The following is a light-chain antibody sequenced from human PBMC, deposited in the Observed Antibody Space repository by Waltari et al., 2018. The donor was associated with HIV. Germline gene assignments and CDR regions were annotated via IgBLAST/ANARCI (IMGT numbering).Light chain of an antibody. CDR3: HQYASFSGT. CDR1: QNVGAS. V-gene: IGKV1-5*03. CDR2: QAS. J-gene: IGKJ1*01. Sequence: DIRLTQSPSTLSASAGDRVAITYRAGQNVGASLAWYQQKPGKPPKLLIFQASILEGGVPSRFSGSVSGSDFTLTINGLQSDDFATYYCHQYASFSGTFGQGTKVEL.